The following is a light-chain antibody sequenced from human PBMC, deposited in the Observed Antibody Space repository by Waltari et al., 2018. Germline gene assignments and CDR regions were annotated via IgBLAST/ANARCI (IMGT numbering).Light chain of an antibody. CDR1: RSNIGNNY. Sequence: QSVLTQPPSVPAAPGQTVTISCSGSRSNIGNNYVSWYQHLPGTAPELLIHENSKRPAGIPDRVSGSTSGTSATLGSTGRQTGDEADYYCGTWDSSLSAVVFGGGTKLTVL. J-gene: IGLJ2*01. CDR2: ENS. CDR3: GTWDSSLSAVV. V-gene: IGLV1-51*02.